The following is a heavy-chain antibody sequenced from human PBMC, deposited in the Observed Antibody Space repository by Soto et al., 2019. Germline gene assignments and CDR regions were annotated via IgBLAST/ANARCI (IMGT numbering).Heavy chain of an antibody. CDR1: GYTFTNYG. D-gene: IGHD3-16*02. Sequence: SCKAAGYTFTNYGISWVRQAPGQGLEWLGWITTYNEKTKYAQKFQGRVTVTVDTATTTAYMDLRSLRSDDTAVYFCASGNYVVSPYRYPNYW. CDR3: ASGNYVVSPYRYPNY. CDR2: ITTYNEKT. J-gene: IGHJ4*01. V-gene: IGHV1-18*01.